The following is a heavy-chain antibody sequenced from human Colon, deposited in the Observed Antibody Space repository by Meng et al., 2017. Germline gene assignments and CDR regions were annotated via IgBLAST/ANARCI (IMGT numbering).Heavy chain of an antibody. Sequence: QVRLVQSWLELKKPGAAVKVSCKASGYTFINYAINWVRQAPGQGLEWMGWINTHTGNPTYGQGFTGRFVLSSDTSVSTANLQISSLKAEDTAVYYCARGGPYPDSSGFHWYFDLWGRGTLVTVSS. CDR2: INTHTGNP. J-gene: IGHJ2*01. CDR3: ARGGPYPDSSGFHWYFDL. V-gene: IGHV7-4-1*02. CDR1: GYTFINYA. D-gene: IGHD3-22*01.